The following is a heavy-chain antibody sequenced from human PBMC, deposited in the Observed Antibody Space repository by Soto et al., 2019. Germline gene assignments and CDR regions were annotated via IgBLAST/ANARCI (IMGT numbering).Heavy chain of an antibody. CDR2: IYYSGST. Sequence: SETLSLTCTVSGGSISSSSYYWGWIRQPPGKGLEWIGSIYYSGSTYYNPSLKSRVTISVDKSKNQFSLKLSSVTAADTAVYYCARSHLGGVIAFDYWGQGTLVTVSS. CDR3: ARSHLGGVIAFDY. V-gene: IGHV4-39*07. D-gene: IGHD3-16*02. J-gene: IGHJ4*02. CDR1: GGSISSSSYY.